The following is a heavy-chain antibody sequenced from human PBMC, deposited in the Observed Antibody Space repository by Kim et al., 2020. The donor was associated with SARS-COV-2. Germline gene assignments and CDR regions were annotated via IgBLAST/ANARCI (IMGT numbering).Heavy chain of an antibody. CDR3: AKDRFKAGYYCMDV. CDR2: IGYDGNNE. V-gene: IGHV3-33*06. Sequence: GGSLRLSCAASGFSFSTNGMHWVRQAPGKGLEWVSAIGYDGNNEYYVDSVKGRFTVSRDNSRNTLYLQMNSLRAEDTAVYYCAKDRFKAGYYCMDVGGEG. CDR1: GFSFSTNG. D-gene: IGHD3-10*01. J-gene: IGHJ6*02.